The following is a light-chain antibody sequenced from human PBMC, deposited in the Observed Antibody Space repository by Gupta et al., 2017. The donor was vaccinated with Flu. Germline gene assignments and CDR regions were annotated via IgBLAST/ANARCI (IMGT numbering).Light chain of an antibody. Sequence: SALTQPASVSGSPGQSITISCTGTSSDVGRSNYVSWYQQDPGKAPKLMIYDVSNRPSGVSSRFSGSKSGNTASLTISGLEAEDESDYYCSSYTSTNTFYVFGTGTKVTVL. CDR2: DVS. J-gene: IGLJ1*01. V-gene: IGLV2-14*01. CDR3: SSYTSTNTFYV. CDR1: SSDVGRSNY.